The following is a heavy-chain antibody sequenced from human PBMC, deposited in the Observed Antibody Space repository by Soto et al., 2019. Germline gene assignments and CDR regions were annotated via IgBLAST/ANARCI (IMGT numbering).Heavy chain of an antibody. CDR1: GGSISSYY. CDR3: ARHLGYCISTSCYNWFDP. J-gene: IGHJ5*02. Sequence: PSETLSLTCTVSGGSISSYYWSWIRQPPGKGLEWIGNIYYSGSTNYNPSLKSRDPISVDTSKNQFSLKLSSVTAADTAVYYCARHLGYCISTSCYNWFDPWGQGTLVTVSS. V-gene: IGHV4-59*08. D-gene: IGHD2-2*01. CDR2: IYYSGST.